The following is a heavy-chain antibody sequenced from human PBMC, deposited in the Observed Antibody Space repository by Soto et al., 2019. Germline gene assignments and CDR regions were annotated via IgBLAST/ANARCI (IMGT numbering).Heavy chain of an antibody. CDR3: ASSSQFYYGGNSVFAS. Sequence: GGSLRLSCAASGFTFSGSWLHWLRQAPGKGLVWVSRINGDGTGIQYADSVKGRFTISRDNAKNTLYLQMNSLRADDTAVYFCASSSQFYYGGNSVFASRAQGTPVTVSS. CDR2: INGDGTGI. D-gene: IGHD4-17*01. V-gene: IGHV3-74*03. CDR1: GFTFSGSW. J-gene: IGHJ5*01.